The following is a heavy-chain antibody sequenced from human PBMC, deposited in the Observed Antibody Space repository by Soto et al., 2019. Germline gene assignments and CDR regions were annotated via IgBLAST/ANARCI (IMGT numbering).Heavy chain of an antibody. Sequence: QLQLQESGSGLVKPSQTLSLTCAVSGGSISSGGYSWSWIRQPPGKGLEWIGYIYHSGSTYYNPSLKSRVIISVDRSKNQFSLKLSSVTAADTAVDYCARGVATYYYEIEVVGWFDPWGQGTLVTVSS. CDR2: IYHSGST. CDR1: GGSISSGGYS. CDR3: ARGVATYYYEIEVVGWFDP. V-gene: IGHV4-30-2*01. J-gene: IGHJ5*02. D-gene: IGHD3-22*01.